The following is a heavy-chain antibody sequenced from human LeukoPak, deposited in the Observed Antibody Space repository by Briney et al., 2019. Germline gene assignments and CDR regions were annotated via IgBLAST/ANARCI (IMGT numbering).Heavy chain of an antibody. Sequence: GGSLRLSCAASGFTFSNYRMNWVRQAPGKGLEWVSSISSSSIYIYYADSLKGRFTISRDNAKNSLYLQMNSLRAEDTAVYYCARGRDGYNLVDGFDIWGQGIMVTVSS. V-gene: IGHV3-21*01. D-gene: IGHD5-24*01. J-gene: IGHJ3*02. CDR1: GFTFSNYR. CDR2: ISSSSIYI. CDR3: ARGRDGYNLVDGFDI.